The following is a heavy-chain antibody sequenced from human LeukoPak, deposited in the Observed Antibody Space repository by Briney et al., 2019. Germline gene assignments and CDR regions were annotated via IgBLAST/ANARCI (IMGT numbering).Heavy chain of an antibody. V-gene: IGHV3-74*01. J-gene: IGHJ4*02. Sequence: GGSLRLSCAASGLTFSSHWMRWVRQAPGKGLVWVSRINEDGSTTNYADSVKGRSTIFRDNAKNTLYLQMNSLRAEDTAVYYCVRDLGGRSGHWGQGTLVTVSS. CDR2: INEDGSTT. D-gene: IGHD1-26*01. CDR3: VRDLGGRSGH. CDR1: GLTFSSHW.